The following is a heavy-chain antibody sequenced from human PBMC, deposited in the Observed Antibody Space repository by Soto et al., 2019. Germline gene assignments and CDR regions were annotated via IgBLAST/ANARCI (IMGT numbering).Heavy chain of an antibody. CDR3: AKVRDGYKSVGYSLDY. CDR2: ISGSVGST. Sequence: GGSLRLSCAASGFTFSSYAMSWVRQAPGKGLEWVSAISGSVGSTYYADSVKGRFTISRDNSKNTLYLQMNSLRAEDTAVYYCAKVRDGYKSVGYSLDYWGQGTLVTVAS. D-gene: IGHD2-15*01. V-gene: IGHV3-23*01. J-gene: IGHJ4*02. CDR1: GFTFSSYA.